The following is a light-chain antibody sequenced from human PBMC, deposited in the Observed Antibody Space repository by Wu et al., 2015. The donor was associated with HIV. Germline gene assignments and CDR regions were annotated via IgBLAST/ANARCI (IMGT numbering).Light chain of an antibody. Sequence: EILLTQSPATLSLSPGERVTLSCRASETVGLSLAWYQQRPGQAPRLLIYDTSDRAPDVPARFTGGGSGTDYTLTINSLQPEDFATYYCQQYYTTIITFGQGTRLEI. V-gene: IGKV3-11*01. J-gene: IGKJ5*01. CDR1: ETVGLS. CDR3: QQYYTTIIT. CDR2: DTS.